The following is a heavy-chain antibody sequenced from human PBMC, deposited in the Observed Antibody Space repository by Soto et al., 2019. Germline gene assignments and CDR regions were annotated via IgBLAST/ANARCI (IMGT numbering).Heavy chain of an antibody. V-gene: IGHV4-31*03. CDR2: IYYSGST. CDR1: GGSISSGGYY. CDR3: ATIAVAEDIVFDY. Sequence: PSETLSLTCTVSGGSISSGGYYWSWIRQHPGKGLEWIGYIYYSGSTYYNPSLKSRATISVDTSKNQFSLKLSSVTAADTAVYYCATIAVAEDIVFDYWGQGTLVTVSS. D-gene: IGHD6-19*01. J-gene: IGHJ4*02.